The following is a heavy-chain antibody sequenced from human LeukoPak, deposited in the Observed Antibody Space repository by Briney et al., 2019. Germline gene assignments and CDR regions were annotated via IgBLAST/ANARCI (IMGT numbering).Heavy chain of an antibody. J-gene: IGHJ3*02. CDR1: GGSISSGGYY. CDR2: IFYSGRT. CDR3: ARLGYPRFGCSTSCPLGAFDI. D-gene: IGHD2-2*01. V-gene: IGHV4-31*03. Sequence: SETLSLTCTVSGGSISSGGYYWSWIRQHPGKGLEWIGYIFYSGRTYYNPSLKSRVTISVDTSKNQFSLKLSSVTAADTAVYYCARLGYPRFGCSTSCPLGAFDIWGQGTMVTVSS.